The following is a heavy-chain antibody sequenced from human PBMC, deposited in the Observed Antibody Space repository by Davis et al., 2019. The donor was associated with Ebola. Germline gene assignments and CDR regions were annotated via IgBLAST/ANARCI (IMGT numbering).Heavy chain of an antibody. CDR3: ARASFGYNSGWYADY. J-gene: IGHJ4*02. CDR1: GYTFSTYS. V-gene: IGHV1-3*01. D-gene: IGHD6-19*01. Sequence: ASVKVSCKASGYTFSTYSMHWVRQAPGQRLEWMGWVHGGNGNTKYSQRFQGRVTITTDTSASTVYLDLTSLRSEDTAVFYCARASFGYNSGWYADYWGPGSLVTVSS. CDR2: VHGGNGNT.